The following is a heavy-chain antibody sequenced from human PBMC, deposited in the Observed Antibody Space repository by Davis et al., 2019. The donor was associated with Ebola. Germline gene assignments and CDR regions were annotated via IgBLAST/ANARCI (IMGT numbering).Heavy chain of an antibody. CDR1: GGSISSSSYY. V-gene: IGHV4-39*01. CDR2: IYYSGST. J-gene: IGHJ5*02. CDR3: ARSTSRKYYYGSGSYSQLDP. D-gene: IGHD3-10*01. Sequence: PSETLSLTCTVSGGSISSSSYYWGWIRQPPGKGLEWIGSIYYSGSTYYNPSLKSRVTISVDTSKNQFSLKLSSVTAADTAVYYCARSTSRKYYYGSGSYSQLDPWGQGTLVTVSS.